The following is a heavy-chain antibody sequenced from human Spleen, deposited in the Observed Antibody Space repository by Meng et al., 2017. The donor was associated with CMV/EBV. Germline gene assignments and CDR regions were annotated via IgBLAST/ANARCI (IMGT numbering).Heavy chain of an antibody. CDR3: ARAGYCSTASCYMDLYYYGMDV. D-gene: IGHD2-2*02. CDR2: ISGYSGNT. V-gene: IGHV1-18*01. Sequence: ASVKVSCKASGYTFSSYGISWVRQAPGQGLEWMGWISGYSGNTNYAQNFQGRVTMTADTSTNTAYMELRSLRSDDTAVYYCARAGYCSTASCYMDLYYYGMDVWGQGTTVTVSS. J-gene: IGHJ6*02. CDR1: GYTFSSYG.